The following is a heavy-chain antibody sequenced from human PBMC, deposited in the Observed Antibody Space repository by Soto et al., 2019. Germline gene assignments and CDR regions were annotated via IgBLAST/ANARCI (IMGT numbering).Heavy chain of an antibody. CDR2: INAGNGNT. Sequence: ASVKVSCKASGFTFTNYAIHWVRQAPGQRLEWMGWINAGNGNTKYSQKFQGRVTISRDTSASTAYMDLSSLRSEDTAVYYCARDLPKTYGSVKTNWFDPWGQGTLVTSPQ. CDR1: GFTFTNYA. CDR3: ARDLPKTYGSVKTNWFDP. V-gene: IGHV1-3*01. J-gene: IGHJ5*02. D-gene: IGHD3-10*01.